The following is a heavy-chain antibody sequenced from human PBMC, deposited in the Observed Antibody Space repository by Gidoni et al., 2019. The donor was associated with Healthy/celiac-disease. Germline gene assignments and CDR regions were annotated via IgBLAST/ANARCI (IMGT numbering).Heavy chain of an antibody. D-gene: IGHD3-22*01. V-gene: IGHV3-23*01. J-gene: IGHJ4*02. CDR3: AKDRRGNYDSSGYYLTGFDY. Sequence: EVQLLESGGGLVQPGGSLRLSCAASGFTFSSYAMRWVRQAPGKGLEWVSAIRGSGGSTYYADSVKGRFTISRDNSKNTLYLQMNSLRAEDTAVYYCAKDRRGNYDSSGYYLTGFDYWGQGTLVTVSS. CDR2: IRGSGGST. CDR1: GFTFSSYA.